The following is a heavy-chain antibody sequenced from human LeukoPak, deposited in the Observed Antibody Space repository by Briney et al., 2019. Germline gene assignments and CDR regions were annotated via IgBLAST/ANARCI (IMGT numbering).Heavy chain of an antibody. V-gene: IGHV3-7*03. D-gene: IGHD3-9*01. J-gene: IGHJ3*02. CDR2: IKQDGSEK. CDR1: GFTSSRDW. Sequence: PGGSLRLSCAASGFTSSRDWMSWVRQGPGKGGEWVANIKQDGSEKYYADSVKGRFTISRDHAKTSLYLQMNSLRAEDTAVYYCAGEETDYDILTGYYTAAFDIWGQGTMVTVSS. CDR3: AGEETDYDILTGYYTAAFDI.